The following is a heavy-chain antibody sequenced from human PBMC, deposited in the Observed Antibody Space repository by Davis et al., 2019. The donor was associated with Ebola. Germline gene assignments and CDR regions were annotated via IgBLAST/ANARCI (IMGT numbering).Heavy chain of an antibody. V-gene: IGHV4-39*01. CDR1: SGSISSSSYY. Sequence: MPSETLSLTCTVSSGSISSSSYYWGWIRQPPGKGLEWIGTIYYSGSTYYNPSLKSRVTISVDTSKNQVSLKLSSVTAADTAVYYCARYPGMAAAGTGYYYGMDVWGQGTTVTVSS. CDR3: ARYPGMAAAGTGYYYGMDV. J-gene: IGHJ6*02. D-gene: IGHD6-13*01. CDR2: IYYSGST.